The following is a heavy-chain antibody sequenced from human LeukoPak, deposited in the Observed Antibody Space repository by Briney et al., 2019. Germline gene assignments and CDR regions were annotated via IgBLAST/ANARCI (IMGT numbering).Heavy chain of an antibody. Sequence: GGSLRPSCAAPGFTFSSYSMNWVRQAPGKGLEWVSSISSSSSYIYYADSVKGRFTISRDNAKNSLYLQMNSLRAEDTAVYYCARFGESYYYYYGMDVWGQGTTVTVSS. CDR2: ISSSSSYI. V-gene: IGHV3-21*01. D-gene: IGHD3-10*01. CDR3: ARFGESYYYYYGMDV. CDR1: GFTFSSYS. J-gene: IGHJ6*02.